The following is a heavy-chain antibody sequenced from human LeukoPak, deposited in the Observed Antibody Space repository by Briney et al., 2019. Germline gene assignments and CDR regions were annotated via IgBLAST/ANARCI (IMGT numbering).Heavy chain of an antibody. CDR2: INPNSGGT. CDR3: ATLSITIFGVVPPDASDI. D-gene: IGHD3-3*01. V-gene: IGHV1-2*02. Sequence: ASVKVSCKASGYTFTGYYMHWVRQAPGQGLEWMGWINPNSGGTNYAQKFQGRVTMTRDTSISTAYMELSRLRSDDTAVYYCATLSITIFGVVPPDASDIWGQGTMVTVSS. CDR1: GYTFTGYY. J-gene: IGHJ3*02.